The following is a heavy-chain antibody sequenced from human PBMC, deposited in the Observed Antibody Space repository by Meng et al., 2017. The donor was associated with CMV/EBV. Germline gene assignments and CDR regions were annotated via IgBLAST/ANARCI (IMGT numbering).Heavy chain of an antibody. CDR2: IYWNDDK. CDR3: AHSTLPGYCSSTSCYKANWFDP. V-gene: IGHV2-5*01. J-gene: IGHJ5*02. Sequence: SGPTLVKPTQTLTLTCTFSGFSLSTSGVGVGWIRQPPGKALEWLALIYWNDDKRYSPSLKSRLTITKDTSKNQVVLTMTNMDPVDTATYYWAHSTLPGYCSSTSCYKANWFDPWGQGTLVTVSS. CDR1: GFSLSTSGVG. D-gene: IGHD2-2*02.